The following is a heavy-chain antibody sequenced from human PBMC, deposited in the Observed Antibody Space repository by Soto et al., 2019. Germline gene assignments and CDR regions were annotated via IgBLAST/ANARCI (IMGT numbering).Heavy chain of an antibody. CDR3: AKDRGYYDSSGYSGVDP. CDR1: AFIFSSYA. Sequence: GGSLRHSCAASAFIFSSYALRRVRQAPGQGLECVSAISGSGGSTYYEDAVKGRFTNSRDNSKNTLYLQMNSLRAEDTAVYYCAKDRGYYDSSGYSGVDPWGQGTLVTVSS. J-gene: IGHJ5*02. CDR2: ISGSGGST. V-gene: IGHV3-23*01. D-gene: IGHD3-22*01.